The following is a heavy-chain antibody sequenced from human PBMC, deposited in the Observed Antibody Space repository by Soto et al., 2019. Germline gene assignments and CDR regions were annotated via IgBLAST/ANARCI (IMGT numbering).Heavy chain of an antibody. CDR3: ARLGYFSSTSCYQGAFDI. Sequence: GGSLRLSCAASGFTFSSYSMNWVRQAPGKGLEWVSSISSSSSYIYYADSVKGRFTISRDNAKNSLYLQMNSLRAEDTAVYYCARLGYFSSTSCYQGAFDIWGQGTMVTVSS. D-gene: IGHD2-2*01. V-gene: IGHV3-21*01. J-gene: IGHJ3*02. CDR2: ISSSSSYI. CDR1: GFTFSSYS.